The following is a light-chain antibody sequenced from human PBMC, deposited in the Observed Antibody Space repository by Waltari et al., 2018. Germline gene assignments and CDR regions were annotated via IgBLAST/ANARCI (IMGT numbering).Light chain of an antibody. CDR1: QSVSSH. V-gene: IGKV3-15*01. Sequence: EIVMTQSPATLFVSPGERATLFCRASQSVSSHLAWYQQKPGQAPRLLLFGASTRATGTPARFRGSGSGTEFTLTISSLQSEDFAVYYCQHYDNWLYSFGQGTKVEIK. CDR2: GAS. CDR3: QHYDNWLYS. J-gene: IGKJ2*03.